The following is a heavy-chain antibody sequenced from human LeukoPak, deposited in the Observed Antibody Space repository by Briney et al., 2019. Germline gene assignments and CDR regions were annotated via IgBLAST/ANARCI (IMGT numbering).Heavy chain of an antibody. J-gene: IGHJ4*02. CDR1: GFTFSSYH. V-gene: IGHV3-21*01. Sequence: GGSLRLSCAASGFTFSSYHMNWVRKAPGKGLGWASSISSSSSYIYYADSVKGRFTISRDNAKNSLYLQMNSLRAEDTAVYYCARSRGLSGYEFDFDYWGQGTLVTVSS. D-gene: IGHD3-22*01. CDR3: ARSRGLSGYEFDFDY. CDR2: ISSSSSYI.